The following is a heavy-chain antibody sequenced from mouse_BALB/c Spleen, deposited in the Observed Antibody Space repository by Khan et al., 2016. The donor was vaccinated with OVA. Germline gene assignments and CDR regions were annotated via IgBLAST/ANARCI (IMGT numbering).Heavy chain of an antibody. J-gene: IGHJ3*01. CDR3: ARGYDFFAS. V-gene: IGHV1-26*01. D-gene: IGHD2-14*01. CDR1: GYSFTLYY. Sequence: EVQLQESGPDLVKPGASVKISCKASGYSFTLYYMSWVKQSHGKSLEWIGRVNPNTDNINYNQEFKGKAILTVDKSSNTAYMELRSLTSEDSAVYFWARGYDFFASWGQGTLVTVSA. CDR2: VNPNTDNI.